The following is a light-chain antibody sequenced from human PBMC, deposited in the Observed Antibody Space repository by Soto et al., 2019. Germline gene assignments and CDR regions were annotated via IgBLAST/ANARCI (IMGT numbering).Light chain of an antibody. Sequence: EIVLTQSPGTLSLSPGERASLSCRASQSVRSNKLAWYQQKSGQAPRFLMYDASTRATGIPDRFSGSGSGTDFTLTIARLEPEDSSVYFCQQFGTFPVTFGQGTKLEI. CDR2: DAS. CDR1: QSVRSNK. V-gene: IGKV3-20*01. CDR3: QQFGTFPVT. J-gene: IGKJ2*01.